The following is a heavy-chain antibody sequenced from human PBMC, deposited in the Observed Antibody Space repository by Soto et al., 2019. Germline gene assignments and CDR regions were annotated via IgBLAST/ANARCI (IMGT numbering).Heavy chain of an antibody. CDR3: ARSAGWYAVHS. V-gene: IGHV4-4*02. CDR1: GDSVSSPYW. CDR2: VFHTGTT. Sequence: QVQLQESGPGLVKPSGTLSLTCAVSGDSVSSPYWWCWVRQPPGKGLEWIGEVFHTGTTSYNPSLRSRVTISMDKSNNQFSLDLSSVPAAATAVYYCARSAGWYAVHSWGPGTLVVVSS. J-gene: IGHJ4*02. D-gene: IGHD6-19*01.